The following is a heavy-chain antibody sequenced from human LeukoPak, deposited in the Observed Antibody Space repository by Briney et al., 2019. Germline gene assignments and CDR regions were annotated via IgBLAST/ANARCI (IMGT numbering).Heavy chain of an antibody. J-gene: IGHJ3*02. Sequence: ASVKVSCKASGYTFTSYGISWVRQAPGQGLEWMGWISAYNGNTNYAQKLQGRVTMTTDTSTSTAYMELRSLRSDDTAVYYCARDMIWRYCYDSSGYSNAFDIWGQGTMVTVSS. D-gene: IGHD3-22*01. V-gene: IGHV1-18*01. CDR3: ARDMIWRYCYDSSGYSNAFDI. CDR1: GYTFTSYG. CDR2: ISAYNGNT.